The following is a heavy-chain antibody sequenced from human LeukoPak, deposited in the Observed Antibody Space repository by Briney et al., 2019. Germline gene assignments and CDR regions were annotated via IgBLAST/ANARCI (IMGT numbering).Heavy chain of an antibody. Sequence: SETLSLTCTVTGGSISGYYWSWIRQPPGKGLEWIGFIHYSGSTNYNPSLKSRVTISVDTSKNQFSLKLSSLTAADTAVYYCARYGSGSYHFDYWGQGTLVTVSS. D-gene: IGHD3-10*01. CDR2: IHYSGST. CDR3: ARYGSGSYHFDY. CDR1: GGSISGYY. V-gene: IGHV4-59*01. J-gene: IGHJ4*02.